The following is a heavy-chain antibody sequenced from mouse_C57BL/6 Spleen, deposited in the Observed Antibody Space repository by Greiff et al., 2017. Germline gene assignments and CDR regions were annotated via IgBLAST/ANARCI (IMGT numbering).Heavy chain of an antibody. CDR3: AKRLYDYGDYAMGY. Sequence: EVQLVESGGGLVTPGGSLKLPCAASGFTFSDYGMHWVRQAPEKVLEWVAYISSGSSTIYYADTVKGRFTISRDNAKNTLFLQITGLRSEETAIYYCAKRLYDYGDYAMGYWGQGTSVTVS. CDR1: GFTFSDYG. J-gene: IGHJ4*01. CDR2: ISSGSSTI. D-gene: IGHD2-4*01. V-gene: IGHV5-17*01.